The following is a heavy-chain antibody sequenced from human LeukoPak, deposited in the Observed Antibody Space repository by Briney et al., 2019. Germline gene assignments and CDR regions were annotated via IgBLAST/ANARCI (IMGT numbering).Heavy chain of an antibody. CDR2: IKQDGSEK. J-gene: IGHJ4*02. CDR1: GFTFSSYW. CDR3: TAIRPDY. D-gene: IGHD2-21*02. V-gene: IGHV3-7*01. Sequence: GGSLRLSCAASGFTFSSYWMSWVRQAPGKGLEWVANIKQDGSEKYYVDSVKGRFTISRDDANNILYLQMNSLRAEDTAVYFCTAIRPDYWGQGTVVTVSS.